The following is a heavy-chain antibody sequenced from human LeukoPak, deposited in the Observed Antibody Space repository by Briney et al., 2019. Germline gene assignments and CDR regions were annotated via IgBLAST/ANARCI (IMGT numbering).Heavy chain of an antibody. D-gene: IGHD6-6*01. CDR1: GGSISSYY. CDR2: IYYCGST. CDR3: AISREYSSSPGDY. J-gene: IGHJ4*02. V-gene: IGHV4-59*01. Sequence: PSETLSLTCTVSGGSISSYYWSWIRQPPGKGLEWIGYIYYCGSTNYNPSLKSRVTISVDTSKNQFSLKLSSVTAADTAVYYCAISREYSSSPGDYWGQGTLVTVSS.